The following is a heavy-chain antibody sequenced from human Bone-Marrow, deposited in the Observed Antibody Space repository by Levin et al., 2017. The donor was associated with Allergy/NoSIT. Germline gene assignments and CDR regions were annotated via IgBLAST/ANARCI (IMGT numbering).Heavy chain of an antibody. CDR2: ISHSGST. D-gene: IGHD2-15*01. CDR3: ARDTRYCSGGSFSAWADAFDI. V-gene: IGHV4-59*01. J-gene: IGHJ3*02. CDR1: GASMRSSY. Sequence: PSQTLSLTCTVSGASMRSSYWHWIRQTPGKGLEWIGFISHSGSTNYNPSLTSRLTMSIDTSQKQFSLRLNSVTAADTAIYYCARDTRYCSGGSFSAWADAFDIWGQGTMVTVSS.